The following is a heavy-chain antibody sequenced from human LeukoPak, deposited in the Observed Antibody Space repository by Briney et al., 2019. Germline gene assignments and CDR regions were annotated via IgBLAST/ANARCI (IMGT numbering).Heavy chain of an antibody. CDR2: YDRRGRT. CDR3: ASSPWASSIGAVDY. J-gene: IGHJ4*02. D-gene: IGHD6-13*01. Sequence: SETLSLTCTVSSGSISSYYWGWIRQPPGKGLEWIGSYDRRGRTYYSPSLKSRVSISVDTSRDQFSLNLRSVTAADTAVYYCASSPWASSIGAVDYWGQGTLVTVSS. CDR1: SGSISSYY. V-gene: IGHV4-59*05.